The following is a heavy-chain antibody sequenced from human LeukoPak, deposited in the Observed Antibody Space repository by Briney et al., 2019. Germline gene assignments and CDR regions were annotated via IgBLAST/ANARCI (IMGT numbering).Heavy chain of an antibody. CDR2: ISSSSTYI. D-gene: IGHD6-19*01. Sequence: VGSLRLSCAASGFTFSSYNMNWVRPAPGKGLEWVSSISSSSTYIFYADSVKGRFTISGDNAKNSLYLQMNSLRAEDTAVYYCAGAWSVFDYWGQGTLVTVSS. J-gene: IGHJ4*02. V-gene: IGHV3-21*01. CDR3: AGAWSVFDY. CDR1: GFTFSSYN.